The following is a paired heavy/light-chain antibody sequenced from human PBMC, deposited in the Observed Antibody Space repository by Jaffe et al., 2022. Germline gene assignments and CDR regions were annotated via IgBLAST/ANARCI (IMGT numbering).Heavy chain of an antibody. Sequence: EVHLVESGGGLVQPGRSLRLSCTGSGFTFGDYAMSWVRQAPGKGLEWVGLIRSKTYGGTPEYAASVKGTFTISRDDSKSIAYLQMNSLKTEDTAVYYCTRMIGTGWPVDYWGQGTLVTVSS. J-gene: IGHJ4*02. V-gene: IGHV3-49*04. D-gene: IGHD6-19*01. CDR2: IRSKTYGGTP. CDR1: GFTFGDYA. CDR3: TRMIGTGWPVDY.
Light chain of an antibody. J-gene: IGKJ4*01. Sequence: DIVMTQSPDSLAVSLGERATINCKSSQSVLYSSNNKNYLAWFQQKPGQPPNLLIYWASTRESGVPDRFSGSGSGTDFTLTISSLQAEDVAVYYCQQYYSTPLTFGGGTKVEIK. CDR2: WAS. CDR3: QQYYSTPLT. V-gene: IGKV4-1*01. CDR1: QSVLYSSNNKNY.